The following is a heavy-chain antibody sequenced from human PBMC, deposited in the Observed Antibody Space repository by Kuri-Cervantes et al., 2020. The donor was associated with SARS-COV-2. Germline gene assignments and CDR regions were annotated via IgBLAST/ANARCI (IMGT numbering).Heavy chain of an antibody. CDR3: AKTREGIQLWYFDY. V-gene: IGHV3-30-3*02. CDR2: ISYDGSNK. J-gene: IGHJ4*02. Sequence: GESLKISCAASGFTFSSYAMHWVRQAPGKGLGWVAVISYDGSNKYYADSVKGRFTISRDNSKNTLYLQMNSLRAEDTAVYYCAKTREGIQLWYFDYWGQGTLVTVSS. D-gene: IGHD5-18*01. CDR1: GFTFSSYA.